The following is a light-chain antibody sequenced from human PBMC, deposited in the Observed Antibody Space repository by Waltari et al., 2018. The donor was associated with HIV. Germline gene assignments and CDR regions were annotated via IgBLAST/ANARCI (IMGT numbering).Light chain of an antibody. CDR2: EAS. V-gene: IGKV1-39*01. J-gene: IGKJ4*01. CDR3: QQAYTTPLLA. Sequence: DIQLHQSPSSLSESVGERVIVTCRASQNIKNYLNWYQQKAGRAPKLLLYEASTLQSGVPSRFSGSGSGTDFSLTISSLQPEDFATYYCQQAYTTPLLAFGGGTKVEI. CDR1: QNIKNY.